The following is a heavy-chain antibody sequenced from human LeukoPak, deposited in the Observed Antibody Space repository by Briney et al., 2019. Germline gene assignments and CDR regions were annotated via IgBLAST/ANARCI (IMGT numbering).Heavy chain of an antibody. J-gene: IGHJ6*03. CDR3: XXXXXXXMVRGVIDVPHYYYMDV. CDR2: IYHSGRT. V-gene: IGHV4-38-2*02. Sequence: SETLSLTCTVSGYSISSGDYWGWIRQPPGRGLEWIGSIYHSGRTYYNPSLKSRVTISVDTSKNQFSLKLSSVTAADTAVYYXXXXXXXXMVRGVIDVPHYYYMDVWGKGTTVTVSS. D-gene: IGHD3-10*01. CDR1: GYSISSGDY.